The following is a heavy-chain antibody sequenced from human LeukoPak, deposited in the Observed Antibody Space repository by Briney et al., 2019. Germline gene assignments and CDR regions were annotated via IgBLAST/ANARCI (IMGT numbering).Heavy chain of an antibody. J-gene: IGHJ6*03. D-gene: IGHD2-21*02. V-gene: IGHV1-2*02. Sequence: ASVKVSCKASGYTFTGYYMHWVRQAPGQGLEWMGWISPNSGGTNFAQKFQGRVTMTRDTSISTVYMELSGLRSDDTAVYYCARDPLYSSGDCHPLGYMDVWAKGTTVTVSS. CDR1: GYTFTGYY. CDR3: ARDPLYSSGDCHPLGYMDV. CDR2: ISPNSGGT.